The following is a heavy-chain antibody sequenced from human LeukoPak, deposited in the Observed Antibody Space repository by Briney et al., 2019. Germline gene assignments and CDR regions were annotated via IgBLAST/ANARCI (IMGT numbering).Heavy chain of an antibody. Sequence: SETLSLTCTVSGGSISSYYWSWIRQPAGKGLEWVGRIYTSGSTNYNPSLKRRVTISVDTSKNQFSLKLSSVTAADTAVYYCARGSGLDFWSGYYTGREDYWGQGTLVTVSS. CDR1: GGSISSYY. J-gene: IGHJ4*02. CDR3: ARGSGLDFWSGYYTGREDY. CDR2: IYTSGST. V-gene: IGHV4-4*07. D-gene: IGHD3-3*01.